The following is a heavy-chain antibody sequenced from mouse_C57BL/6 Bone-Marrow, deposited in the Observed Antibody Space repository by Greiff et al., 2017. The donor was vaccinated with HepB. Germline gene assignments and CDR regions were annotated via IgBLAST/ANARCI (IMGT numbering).Heavy chain of an antibody. J-gene: IGHJ2*01. D-gene: IGHD1-1*01. CDR1: GFNIKDYY. Sequence: EVQLVESGAELVKPGASVKLSCTASGFNIKDYYMHWVKQRTEQGLEWIGRIDPEDGETKYAPKFQGKATITADTSSNTAYLQLSSLTSEDTAVYYCARGASNYYGSSYVDYFDYWGQGTTLTVSS. V-gene: IGHV14-2*01. CDR2: IDPEDGET. CDR3: ARGASNYYGSSYVDYFDY.